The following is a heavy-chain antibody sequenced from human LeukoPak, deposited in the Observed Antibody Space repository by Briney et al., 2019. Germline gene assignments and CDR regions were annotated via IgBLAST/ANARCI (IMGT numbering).Heavy chain of an antibody. D-gene: IGHD5-24*01. CDR2: IYYSGST. CDR3: ARHSRGRDGYNGIDY. CDR1: GGSISSGGYY. Sequence: SQTLSLTCTVSGGSISSGGYYWSWIRQHPGKGLEWIGYIYYSGSTNYNPSLKSRVTMSVDTSKNQFSLKLSSVTAADTAVYYCARHSRGRDGYNGIDYWGQGTLVTVSS. J-gene: IGHJ4*02. V-gene: IGHV4-31*03.